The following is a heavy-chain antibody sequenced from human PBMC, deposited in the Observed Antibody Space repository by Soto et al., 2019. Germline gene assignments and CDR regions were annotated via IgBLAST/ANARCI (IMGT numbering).Heavy chain of an antibody. D-gene: IGHD4-17*01. CDR3: TRNADGEPHFDH. CDR2: INSNSGVT. V-gene: IGHV1-2*04. Sequence: QVQLVQSGAEVKKPGASLKVSCKASGYTFTGYYIHWVRQAPGQGLEWMGWINSNSGVTKYAQKFQGWVTLTRDTSISTAYMDLSRLTSDDTAVYYCTRNADGEPHFDHWGQGTLVTVSS. J-gene: IGHJ4*02. CDR1: GYTFTGYY.